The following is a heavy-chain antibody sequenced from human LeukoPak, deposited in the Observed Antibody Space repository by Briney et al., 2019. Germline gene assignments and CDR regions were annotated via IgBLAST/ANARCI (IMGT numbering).Heavy chain of an antibody. V-gene: IGHV3-21*01. CDR2: ISGKSNNI. Sequence: PGGSLRLSCAASGFTFSNYNMNWVRRAPGKGLDWVSSISGKSNNIYYADSVKGRFTISRDNTKNSLYLQMNSLRAEDTAMYYCVRIPNSANFPNWFDPWGQGTLVTVSS. CDR3: VRIPNSANFPNWFDP. CDR1: GFTFSNYN. D-gene: IGHD4/OR15-4a*01. J-gene: IGHJ5*02.